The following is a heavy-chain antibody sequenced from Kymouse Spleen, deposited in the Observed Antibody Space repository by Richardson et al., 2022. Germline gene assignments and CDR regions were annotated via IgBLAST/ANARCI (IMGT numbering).Heavy chain of an antibody. J-gene: IGHJ6*02. CDR3: AKEDSGSWGYYYYGMDV. D-gene: IGHD1-26*01. CDR2: ISGSGGST. Sequence: EVQLVESGGGLVQPGGSLRLSCAASGFTFSSYAMSWVRQAPGKGLEWVSAISGSGGSTYYADSVKGRFTISRDNSKNTLYLQMNSLRAEDTAVYYCAKEDSGSWGYYYYGMDVWGQGTTVTVSS. CDR1: GFTFSSYA. V-gene: IGHV3-23*04.